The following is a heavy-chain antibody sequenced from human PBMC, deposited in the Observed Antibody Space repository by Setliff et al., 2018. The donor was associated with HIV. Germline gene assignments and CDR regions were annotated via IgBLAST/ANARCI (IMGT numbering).Heavy chain of an antibody. CDR3: ARDHGVATVVMDYYSGMDV. V-gene: IGHV4-61*09. J-gene: IGHJ6*01. CDR1: GGSISTTTYF. CDR2: VYPSGST. D-gene: IGHD5-12*01. Sequence: SETLSLTCTVSGGSISTTTYFWTWIRQPAGKGLEWIGHVYPSGSTNYNPSLQSRVAISVDTSKNQFTLQLSSVTAADTAMYFCARDHGVATVVMDYYSGMDVWG.